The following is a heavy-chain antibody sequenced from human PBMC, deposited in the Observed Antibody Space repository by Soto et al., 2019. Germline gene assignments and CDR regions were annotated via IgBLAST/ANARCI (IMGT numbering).Heavy chain of an antibody. CDR1: GGSISSYY. V-gene: IGHV4-59*01. CDR3: DRDPLDYYGTDD. CDR2: IYYSGST. Sequence: PSATLSLTCTVSGGSISSYYWSWIRQPPGKGMEWIGYIYYSGSTNYNPSLKSRVTISVDTSKNQFSLKLSSVTAADTAVYYCDRDPLDYYGTDDWGQGPTDNDSS. J-gene: IGHJ6*02.